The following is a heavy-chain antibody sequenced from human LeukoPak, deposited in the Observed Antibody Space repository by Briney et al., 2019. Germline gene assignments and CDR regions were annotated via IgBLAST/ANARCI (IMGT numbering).Heavy chain of an antibody. Sequence: PSETLSLTCTVSGGSINDDYWSWFRQPPGKGLEWIGYISDSGSTTYNPSLKSRVTISEDTSKKQLSLKLSSVGAADTAVYYCARVSLFRGYSYGYSSGYNYYYYMDVWGKGTTVTVSS. CDR3: ARVSLFRGYSYGYSSGYNYYYYMDV. CDR1: GGSINDDY. J-gene: IGHJ6*03. V-gene: IGHV4-59*01. D-gene: IGHD5-18*01. CDR2: ISDSGST.